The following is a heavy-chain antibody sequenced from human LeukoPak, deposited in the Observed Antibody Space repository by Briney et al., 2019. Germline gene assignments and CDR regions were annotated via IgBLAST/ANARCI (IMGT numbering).Heavy chain of an antibody. V-gene: IGHV3-11*04. CDR2: IGPSGSTI. D-gene: IGHD4-17*01. CDR3: ARAGDYEVTDY. Sequence: PGGSLKLSCAASGFTFSYHYMTWIRQAPGKGLEWVSYIGPSGSTIHYADSVKGRFTISRDNAKNSLYLQMNSLRAEDTAVYYCARAGDYEVTDYWGQGTLVTVSS. CDR1: GFTFSYHY. J-gene: IGHJ4*02.